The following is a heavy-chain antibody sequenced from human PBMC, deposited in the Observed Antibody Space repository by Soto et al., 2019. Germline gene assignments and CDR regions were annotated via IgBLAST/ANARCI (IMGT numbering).Heavy chain of an antibody. CDR3: ARARSVEVASNWVDP. V-gene: IGHV3-48*03. J-gene: IGHJ5*02. CDR2: ISNSGSTI. CDR1: GFTFSNFE. Sequence: EVHLVESGGGLVQPGGSLRLSCTASGFTFSNFEMNWVRQAPGKGPEHVSYISNSGSTIKYADSVKGRFTTSRDNAKNSLYLQMNSLRAEDTGVYYCARARSVEVASNWVDPWGQGTLVTVSS. D-gene: IGHD2-15*01.